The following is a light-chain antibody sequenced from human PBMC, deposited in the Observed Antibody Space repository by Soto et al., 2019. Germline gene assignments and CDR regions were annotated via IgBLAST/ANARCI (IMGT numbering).Light chain of an antibody. CDR1: SSDVGGYNY. CDR2: NVS. V-gene: IGLV2-14*01. Sequence: QSALTQPASVSGSPGQSITISCTGTSSDVGGYNYVSWYQQHPGKAPKLMIYNVSNRPSGVSNRFSGSKSSNTASLTISGLQAEDEGHYYCSSFTSTNTVLFGGGTKLTVL. CDR3: SSFTSTNTVL. J-gene: IGLJ2*01.